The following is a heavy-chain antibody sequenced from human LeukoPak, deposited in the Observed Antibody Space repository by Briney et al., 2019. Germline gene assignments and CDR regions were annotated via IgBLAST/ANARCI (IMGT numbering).Heavy chain of an antibody. Sequence: SETLSLTCSVSGGSISNHYWSWFRQPPGKGLEWIGYLYYSGSTNYNPSLKSRVTISVDMAKNQFSLKLSSVTAADTAVYYCARSYYSVLDYWGQGTLVTVSS. CDR3: ARSYYSVLDY. J-gene: IGHJ4*02. CDR2: LYYSGST. D-gene: IGHD3-10*01. V-gene: IGHV4-59*11. CDR1: GGSISNHY.